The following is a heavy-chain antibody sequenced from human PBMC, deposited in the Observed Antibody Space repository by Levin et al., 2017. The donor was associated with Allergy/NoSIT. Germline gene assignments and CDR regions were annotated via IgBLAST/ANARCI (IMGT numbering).Heavy chain of an antibody. CDR3: ARAYYGSGHTLPGNRHYYYYMDV. CDR2: IYYSGST. V-gene: IGHV4-59*01. Sequence: PSETLSLTCTVSGGSISSYYWSWIRQPPGKGLEWIGYIYYSGSTNYNPSLKSRVTISVDTSKNQFSLKLSSVTAADTAVYYCARAYYGSGHTLPGNRHYYYYMDVWGKGTTVTVSS. CDR1: GGSISSYY. J-gene: IGHJ6*03. D-gene: IGHD3-10*01.